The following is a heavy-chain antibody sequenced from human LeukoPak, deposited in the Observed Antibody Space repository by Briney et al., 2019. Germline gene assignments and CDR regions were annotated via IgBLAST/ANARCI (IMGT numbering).Heavy chain of an antibody. Sequence: GGSLRLSCAASGFTFSSYAMSWVRQAPGKGLEWVSAISTSGGSTYYADSVKGRFTISRDNSKNTQSLQMNSLRAEDTAVYYCLGYCNGGNCYSGGYWGQGTLVTVSS. CDR2: ISTSGGST. V-gene: IGHV3-23*01. CDR1: GFTFSSYA. D-gene: IGHD2-15*01. CDR3: LGYCNGGNCYSGGY. J-gene: IGHJ4*02.